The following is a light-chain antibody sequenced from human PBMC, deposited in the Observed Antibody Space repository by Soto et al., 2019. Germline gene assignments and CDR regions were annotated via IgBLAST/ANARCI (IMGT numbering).Light chain of an antibody. Sequence: QSALTQPPSASGTPGQRVTISCSGSSSNIGSNTVNWYQQLPGTAPKLHIYSNNQRPSGVPDRFSGSKSGTSASLAVSGLQSEDEADYYCASWEDSLNGLNIGGGTKLTVL. CDR3: ASWEDSLNGLN. CDR2: SNN. V-gene: IGLV1-44*01. CDR1: SSNIGSNT. J-gene: IGLJ2*01.